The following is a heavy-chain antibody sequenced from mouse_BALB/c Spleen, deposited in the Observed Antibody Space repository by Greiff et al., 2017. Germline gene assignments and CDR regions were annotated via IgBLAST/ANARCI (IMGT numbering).Heavy chain of an antibody. Sequence: QVQLQQSGAELVRPGSSVKISCKASGYAFSSYWMNWVKQRPGQGLEWIGQIYPGDGDTNYNGKFKGKATLTADKSSSTAYMQLSSLTSEDSAVYFCAMITTRGNYAMDYWGQGTSVTVSS. CDR2: IYPGDGDT. V-gene: IGHV1-80*01. CDR3: AMITTRGNYAMDY. J-gene: IGHJ4*01. CDR1: GYAFSSYW. D-gene: IGHD2-4*01.